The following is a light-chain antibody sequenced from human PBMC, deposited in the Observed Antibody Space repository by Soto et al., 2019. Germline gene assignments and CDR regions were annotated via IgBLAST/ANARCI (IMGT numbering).Light chain of an antibody. V-gene: IGLV1-51*01. CDR3: GSWDSTLTAAV. Sequence: QSVLTQPPSVSAAPGQTVTISCSGSSSNIGNNYVSWYQQFPGTAPRLLMYDDNKRPSGIADRFSGSKSGTSATLDITGLQTGDEADYYCGSWDSTLTAAVFGGGTQLTVL. CDR2: DDN. CDR1: SSNIGNNY. J-gene: IGLJ7*01.